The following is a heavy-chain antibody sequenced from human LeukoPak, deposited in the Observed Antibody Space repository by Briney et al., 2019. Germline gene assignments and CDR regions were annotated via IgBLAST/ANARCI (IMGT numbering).Heavy chain of an antibody. CDR3: ARDFQLLPLYLFDY. J-gene: IGHJ4*02. CDR2: ISGSGGST. Sequence: GGSLRLSCAASGFTFSSYSMSWVRQAPGKGLEWVSAISGSGGSTYYADSVKGQFTISRDNSKNTLYLQMNSLRAEDTAVYYCARDFQLLPLYLFDYWGQGTLVTVSS. CDR1: GFTFSSYS. V-gene: IGHV3-23*01. D-gene: IGHD2-2*01.